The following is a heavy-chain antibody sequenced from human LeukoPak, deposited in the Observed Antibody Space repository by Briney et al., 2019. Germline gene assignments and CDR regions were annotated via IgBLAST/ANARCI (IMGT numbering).Heavy chain of an antibody. CDR2: FDPEDGET. CDR1: GYTLTELS. CDR3: ATVPIFSKGELGVDY. D-gene: IGHD3-9*01. Sequence: GASVKVSCKVSGYTLTELSMHWVRQAPGKGLEWMGGFDPEDGETIYALKFQGRVTMTEDTSTDTAYMELSSLRSEDTAVYYCATVPIFSKGELGVDYWGQGTLVTVSS. V-gene: IGHV1-24*01. J-gene: IGHJ4*02.